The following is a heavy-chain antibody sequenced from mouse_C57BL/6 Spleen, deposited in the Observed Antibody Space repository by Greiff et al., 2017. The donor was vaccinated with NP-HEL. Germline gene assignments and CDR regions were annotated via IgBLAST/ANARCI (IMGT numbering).Heavy chain of an antibody. D-gene: IGHD1-1*01. CDR3: ARWGRSYCDY. J-gene: IGHJ2*01. Sequence: QVQLQQPGAELVKPGASVKLSCKASGYTFTSYWMQWVKQRPGQGLEWIGAIDPSDSYTNYNQKFKGKATLTVDTSSSTAYMQLSRLTSEDSAVYYCARWGRSYCDYGGKGTTLTVSS. CDR2: IDPSDSYT. V-gene: IGHV1-50*01. CDR1: GYTFTSYW.